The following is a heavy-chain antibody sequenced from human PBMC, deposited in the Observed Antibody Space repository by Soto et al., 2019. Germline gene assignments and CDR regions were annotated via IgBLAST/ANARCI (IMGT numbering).Heavy chain of an antibody. CDR2: IYYSGST. V-gene: IGHV4-39*01. D-gene: IGHD4-17*01. Sequence: SETLSVTCTVSGGSIISSSYYWGRLRQPPGKGLEWIGSIYYSGSTYYNPSLKSRVTISVDTSKNQFSLKLSSVTAADTAVYYCARHPGYGDYKFYFDYWGQGTLVTVSS. CDR1: GGSIISSSYY. CDR3: ARHPGYGDYKFYFDY. J-gene: IGHJ4*02.